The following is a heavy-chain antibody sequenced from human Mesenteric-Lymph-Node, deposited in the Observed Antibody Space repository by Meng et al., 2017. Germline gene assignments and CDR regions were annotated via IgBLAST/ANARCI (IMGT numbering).Heavy chain of an antibody. D-gene: IGHD3-10*01. J-gene: IGHJ4*02. CDR2: ISVYNGNT. Sequence: ASVKVSCKVSGYTLTELSMHWVRQAPGQGLEWMGWISVYNGNTIYAQNLQGRVSMTTDTSTSTAYMELKSLRSDDTAVYYCARDRESMVRGVIIPYYFDYWGQGTLVTVSS. V-gene: IGHV1-18*01. CDR1: GYTLTELS. CDR3: ARDRESMVRGVIIPYYFDY.